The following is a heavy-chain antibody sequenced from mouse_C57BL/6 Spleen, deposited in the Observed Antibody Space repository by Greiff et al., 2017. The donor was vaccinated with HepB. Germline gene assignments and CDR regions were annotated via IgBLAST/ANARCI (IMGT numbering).Heavy chain of an antibody. Sequence: VQLQESGAELVRPGASVTLSCKASGYTFTDYEMHWVKQTPVHGLEWIGAIDPETGGTAYNQKFKGKAILTADKSSSTAYMELRSLTSEDSAVYYCTNWWFAYWGQGTLVTVSA. J-gene: IGHJ3*01. V-gene: IGHV1-15*01. D-gene: IGHD4-1*01. CDR3: TNWWFAY. CDR1: GYTFTDYE. CDR2: IDPETGGT.